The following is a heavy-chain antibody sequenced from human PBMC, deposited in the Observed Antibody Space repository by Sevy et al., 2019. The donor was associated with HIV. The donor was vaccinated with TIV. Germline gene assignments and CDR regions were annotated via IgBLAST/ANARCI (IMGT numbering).Heavy chain of an antibody. D-gene: IGHD3-22*01. CDR3: ARVAYYYDTSGYRYYFDY. CDR1: GGSFSGYY. J-gene: IGHJ4*02. V-gene: IGHV4-34*01. CDR2: INHSGDT. Sequence: SETLSLTCAVYGGSFSGYYWSWIRQAPGKGLEWIGEINHSGDTLYNPSLKARVTISIDTSKSQFSLKLSSVTAADTAVFYCARVAYYYDTSGYRYYFDYWGQGTLVTVSS.